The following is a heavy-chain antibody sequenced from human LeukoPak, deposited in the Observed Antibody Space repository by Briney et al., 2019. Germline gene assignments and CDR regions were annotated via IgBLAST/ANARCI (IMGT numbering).Heavy chain of an antibody. D-gene: IGHD5-12*01. J-gene: IGHJ3*02. CDR2: IIPIFGTA. V-gene: IGHV1-69*05. CDR1: GGTFSSYA. CDR3: ATHSGYADDAFDI. Sequence: SVKVSCKASGGTFSSYAISWVRQAPGQGLEWMGGIIPIFGTANYAQKFQGRVTITTDESTSTAYMELSSLRSEDTAVYYCATHSGYADDAFDIWGQGTMVTVSS.